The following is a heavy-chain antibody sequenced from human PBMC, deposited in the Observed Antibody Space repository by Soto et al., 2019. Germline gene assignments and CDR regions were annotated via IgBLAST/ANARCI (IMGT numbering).Heavy chain of an antibody. CDR2: ISYSGCT. V-gene: IGHV4-59*01. J-gene: IGHJ5*02. CDR3: ARDLKEYCSDGKCNWFDP. D-gene: IGHD2-15*01. Sequence: PSETLSLTCAVYGGSFSGYYWSWIRLSPGKGLEWIGYISYSGCTNYNPSLKSRVTISFDASKNEISLQVRSATAADAAVYYCARDLKEYCSDGKCNWFDPWGQGTLVTVSS. CDR1: GGSFSGYY.